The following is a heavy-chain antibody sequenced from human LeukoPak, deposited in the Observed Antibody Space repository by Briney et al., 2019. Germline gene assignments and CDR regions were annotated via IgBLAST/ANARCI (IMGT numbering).Heavy chain of an antibody. Sequence: GGSLRLSCAASGFTFSEYSMNLVRQAPGKGLEWISYINNDRSSIADSVKGRFTISRDTAENSLFLQMNSLRAEDTAVYYCARDTDWSFDYWGQGILVTVSS. J-gene: IGHJ4*02. CDR1: GFTFSEYS. CDR3: ARDTDWSFDY. D-gene: IGHD2-21*01. CDR2: INNDRSS. V-gene: IGHV3-48*01.